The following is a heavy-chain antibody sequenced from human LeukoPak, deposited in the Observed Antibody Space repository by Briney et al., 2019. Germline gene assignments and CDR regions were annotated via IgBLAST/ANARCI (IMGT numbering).Heavy chain of an antibody. CDR3: LRDVGGDYVPQRFET. CDR1: GFKFSDDY. D-gene: IGHD3-10*02. J-gene: IGHJ5*01. CDR2: ISRSSSNI. Sequence: GGSLRLSCAASGFKFSDDYMSWIRQPPGKGLEWIAYISRSSSNIWSAASVRGRFSISRDNAKNSLFLQMDSLRVDDTAVYYCLRDVGGDYVPQRFETWGHATLVIVSS. V-gene: IGHV3-11*01.